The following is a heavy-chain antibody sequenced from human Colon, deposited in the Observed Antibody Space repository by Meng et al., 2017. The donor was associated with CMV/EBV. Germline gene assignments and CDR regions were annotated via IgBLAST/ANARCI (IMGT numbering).Heavy chain of an antibody. D-gene: IGHD3-3*01. CDR2: IKQDGSEK. J-gene: IGHJ4*02. CDR3: ARGFGITIFGVVIPNYFDY. CDR1: GFTFSSYW. V-gene: IGHV3-7*01. Sequence: GESLKISCAASGFTFSSYWMSWVRQAPGKGLEWVANIKQDGSEKYYVDSVKGRFTISRDNAKNSLYLQMNSLRAEDTAVYYCARGFGITIFGVVIPNYFDYWGQGTLVTVSS.